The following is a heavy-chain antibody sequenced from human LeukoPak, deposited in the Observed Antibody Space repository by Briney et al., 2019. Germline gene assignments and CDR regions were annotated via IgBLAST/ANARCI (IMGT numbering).Heavy chain of an antibody. CDR3: ARGCSGGSCYPLNYFDY. J-gene: IGHJ4*02. Sequence: PGGSLRLSCAASGFTFSSYSMNWVRQAPGKGLEWVSSISSSSSYIYYADSVKGRFTISRGNAKNSLYLQMNSLRAEDTAVYYCARGCSGGSCYPLNYFDYWGQGTLVTVSS. CDR2: ISSSSSYI. V-gene: IGHV3-21*01. CDR1: GFTFSSYS. D-gene: IGHD2-15*01.